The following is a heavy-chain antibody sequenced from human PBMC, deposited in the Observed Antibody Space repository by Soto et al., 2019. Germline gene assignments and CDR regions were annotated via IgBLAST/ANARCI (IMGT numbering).Heavy chain of an antibody. CDR1: GGSIGSSSYY. V-gene: IGHV4-39*07. D-gene: IGHD6-13*01. CDR3: ARGHGCTSSWFGWFAP. J-gene: IGHJ5*02. CDR2: LYYTGTT. Sequence: PSETLSLTRSVSGGSIGSSSYYFRRIRVPPGKGLEWIGSLYYTGTTYYNSSLKSRVTISVDKSKNQFSLRLSSVTAADTAVYFCARGHGCTSSWFGWFAPLGQGTLVTAS.